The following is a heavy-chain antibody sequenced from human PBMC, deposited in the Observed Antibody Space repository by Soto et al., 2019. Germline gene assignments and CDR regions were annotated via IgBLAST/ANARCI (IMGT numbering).Heavy chain of an antibody. V-gene: IGHV3-23*01. CDR3: AKEGQQWLVRENYFDY. CDR1: GFPFSTYA. Sequence: PGGSLRLSCAASGFPFSTYAMSWVRQAPGRGLEWVSGIGANGAYTHYTDSAKGRFTLSRDNSKNTLYLQMNSLRADDTAVYYCAKEGQQWLVRENYFDYWGQGALVTVSS. D-gene: IGHD6-19*01. CDR2: IGANGAYT. J-gene: IGHJ4*02.